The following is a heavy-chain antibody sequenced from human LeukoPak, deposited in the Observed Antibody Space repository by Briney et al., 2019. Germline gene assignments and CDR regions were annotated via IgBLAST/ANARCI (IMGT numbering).Heavy chain of an antibody. V-gene: IGHV3-21*01. D-gene: IGHD2-2*01. J-gene: IGHJ4*02. CDR1: GFTLSRYS. CDR2: ISSSSSYI. Sequence: GGSLRLSCAASGFTLSRYSVNWVRQAPGKGLEWVSSISSSSSYIYYGDSVKGRFTISRDNAKNSLYLQINSLRAEDTAVYYCARGGNLYCSATSCYDFDYWGQGTLVTVSS. CDR3: ARGGNLYCSATSCYDFDY.